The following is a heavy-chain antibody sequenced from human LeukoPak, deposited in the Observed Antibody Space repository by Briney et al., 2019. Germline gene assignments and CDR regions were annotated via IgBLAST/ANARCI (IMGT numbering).Heavy chain of an antibody. V-gene: IGHV4-59*01. J-gene: IGHJ4*02. Sequence: SETLSLTCTVSGGSISSYYWTWIRQPPGKGLEWIGYIYYSGGTNYNPSLKRRVTISVDTSKNQFSLKLSSVTAADTAVYYCARGILAAAGRIWDYWGQGTLVTVSS. CDR2: IYYSGGT. CDR3: ARGILAAAGRIWDY. CDR1: GGSISSYY. D-gene: IGHD6-13*01.